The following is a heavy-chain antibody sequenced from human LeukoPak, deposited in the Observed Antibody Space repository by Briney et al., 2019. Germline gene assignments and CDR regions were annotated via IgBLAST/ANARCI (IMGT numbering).Heavy chain of an antibody. J-gene: IGHJ4*02. Sequence: SETLSLTCAVYGGSFSGYYWSWIRQPPGKGLEWIGEINHSGSTNYNPSRKSRVTISVDTSKNQFSLKLSSVTAADTAVYYCVRGGSIFGVVTQGVFDYWGQGTLVTVSS. CDR2: INHSGST. D-gene: IGHD3-3*01. V-gene: IGHV4-34*01. CDR3: VRGGSIFGVVTQGVFDY. CDR1: GGSFSGYY.